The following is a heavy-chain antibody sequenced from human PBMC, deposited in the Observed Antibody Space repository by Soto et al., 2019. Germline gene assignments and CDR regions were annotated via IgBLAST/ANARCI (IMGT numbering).Heavy chain of an antibody. Sequence: EVQLLESGGDLVQPGGSLRLSCAASGFTFSSYAMSWVRQAPGKGPEWVSSMSGSGDNKYYADSVKGRFIISRDNSKNTLYLQMSSLRVDDTAVYSCAKGRTYNYANYFDPWGQGTLVTVSS. V-gene: IGHV3-23*01. D-gene: IGHD1-1*01. CDR3: AKGRTYNYANYFDP. CDR1: GFTFSSYA. J-gene: IGHJ5*02. CDR2: MSGSGDNK.